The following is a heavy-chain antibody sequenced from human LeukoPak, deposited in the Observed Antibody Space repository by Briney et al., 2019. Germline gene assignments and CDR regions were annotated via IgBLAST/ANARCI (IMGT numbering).Heavy chain of an antibody. CDR1: GFTFCSYA. Sequence: GGSLRLSCALSGFTFCSYAMSWVGQAPPKGLEWVSAISGIGGSTYYADSVKGRFTISRDNSKNTLYLQMNSLRAEDTAVYYCAKDGRDYGMDVWGQGTMVTVSS. CDR2: ISGIGGST. CDR3: AKDGRDYGMDV. D-gene: IGHD1-26*01. J-gene: IGHJ6*02. V-gene: IGHV3-23*01.